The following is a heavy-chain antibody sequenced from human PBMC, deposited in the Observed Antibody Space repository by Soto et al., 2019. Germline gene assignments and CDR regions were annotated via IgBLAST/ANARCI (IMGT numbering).Heavy chain of an antibody. Sequence: PSETLSLTCSVSGGSISSYYWSWIRQPPGKGLEWIGYIYYSGSTNYNPSLKSRVTISVDTSKNQFSLKLSSVTAADTAVYYCARTEVDSSSWYHYYYGMDVWGQGTTVTVSS. V-gene: IGHV4-59*01. J-gene: IGHJ6*02. CDR3: ARTEVDSSSWYHYYYGMDV. CDR2: IYYSGST. CDR1: GGSISSYY. D-gene: IGHD6-13*01.